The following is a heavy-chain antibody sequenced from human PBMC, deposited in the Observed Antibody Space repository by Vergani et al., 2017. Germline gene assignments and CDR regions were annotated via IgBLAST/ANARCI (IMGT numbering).Heavy chain of an antibody. CDR3: ARGSKDIVIRPAARIDY. J-gene: IGHJ4*02. CDR1: GYNFTDFY. Sequence: QVQLVQSGAEVQKPGASVKVSCKTSGYNFTDFYVHWVRQAPGQGLEWLGWINPNSGGTNYAETFQGRVTMTRDTSISTAYVELSRLRSDDTAVYYCARGSKDIVIRPAARIDYWGQGTLVTVSS. CDR2: INPNSGGT. V-gene: IGHV1-2*02. D-gene: IGHD2-2*01.